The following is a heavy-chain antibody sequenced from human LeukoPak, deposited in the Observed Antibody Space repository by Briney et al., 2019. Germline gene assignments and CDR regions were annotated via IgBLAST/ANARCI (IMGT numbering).Heavy chain of an antibody. V-gene: IGHV3-11*01. CDR3: ARAVGVGATTFDY. Sequence: GGSLRLSCAASGFTFSDYYMSWIRQAPGKGLKWVSYISSSGSTIYYADSVKGRFTISRDNAKNSLYLQMNSLRAEDTAVYYCARAVGVGATTFDYWGQGTLVTVSS. D-gene: IGHD1-26*01. CDR2: ISSSGSTI. CDR1: GFTFSDYY. J-gene: IGHJ4*02.